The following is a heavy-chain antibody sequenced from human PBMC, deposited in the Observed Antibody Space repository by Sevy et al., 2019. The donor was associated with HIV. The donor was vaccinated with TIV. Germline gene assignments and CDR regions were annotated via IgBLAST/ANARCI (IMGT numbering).Heavy chain of an antibody. D-gene: IGHD6-19*01. CDR3: ARPGSGWFEFDS. Sequence: GGSLRLSCAASGFTFSTYAMSWVRQAPGKGLEWVSAITASGPTIYYADSVKGRFTISRDNAKNSLYLQMNSLREEDTAVYYCARPGSGWFEFDSWGQGTLVTVSS. CDR2: ITASGPTI. V-gene: IGHV3-23*01. CDR1: GFTFSTYA. J-gene: IGHJ4*02.